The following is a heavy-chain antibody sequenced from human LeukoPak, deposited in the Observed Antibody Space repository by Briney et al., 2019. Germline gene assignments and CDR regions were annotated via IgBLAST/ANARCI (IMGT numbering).Heavy chain of an antibody. V-gene: IGHV2-70*11. CDR2: IDWDDDK. CDR1: GFSLTTNGMC. Sequence: SGPALVKPTQTLTLTCTFSGFSLTTNGMCVTWIRQPPGKALEWLARIDWDDDKYYTTSLKTRLTISKDTSKNQVVLTMTDTDPVDTATYFCARTLYNDVLTGYYTDYWGRGTLVTVSS. D-gene: IGHD3-9*01. J-gene: IGHJ4*02. CDR3: ARTLYNDVLTGYYTDY.